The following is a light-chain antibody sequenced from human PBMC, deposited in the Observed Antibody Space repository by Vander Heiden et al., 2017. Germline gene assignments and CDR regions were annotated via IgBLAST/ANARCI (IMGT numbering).Light chain of an antibody. V-gene: IGKV1-39*01. CDR2: GAS. J-gene: IGKJ1*01. CDR3: QQNYATWT. Sequence: DIQMSQSPSSLSASAGDRVSITCRASQSIKRHLNWYQHKPGKAPKLLIYGASTLQNGVPSRFSGSGSGTDYTLTITSLQPEDFATYYCQQNYATWTFGQGTKVEIK. CDR1: QSIKRH.